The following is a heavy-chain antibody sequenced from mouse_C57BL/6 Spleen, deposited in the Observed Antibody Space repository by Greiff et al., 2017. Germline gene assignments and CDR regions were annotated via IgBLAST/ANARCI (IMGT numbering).Heavy chain of an antibody. CDR3: AILWSGAMDY. D-gene: IGHD1-1*02. V-gene: IGHV2-6*01. CDR2: IWGVGST. CDR1: GFSLTSYG. Sequence: VQLQQSGPGLVAPSQSLSITCTVSGFSLTSYGVDWVRQSPGKGLEWLGVIWGVGSTNYNSALKSRLSISKDNSKSQVFLKMNSLQTDDTAMYYCAILWSGAMDYWGQGTSVTVSS. J-gene: IGHJ4*01.